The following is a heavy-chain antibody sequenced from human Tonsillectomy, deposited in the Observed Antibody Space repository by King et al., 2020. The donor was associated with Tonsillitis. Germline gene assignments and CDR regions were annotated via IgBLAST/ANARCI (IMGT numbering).Heavy chain of an antibody. J-gene: IGHJ3*02. V-gene: IGHV3-23*04. CDR3: AKVLGYSASDWDDAFDI. Sequence: QLVQSGGGLVQPGGSLRLSCAASGFTFSSYAMSWVRQAPGKGLEWVSTISGNGHSTYYADSVKGRFTISRDNSKSTLYLQINSLRAEDTAVYYCAKVLGYSASDWDDAFDIWGQGTMVTVSS. CDR1: GFTFSSYA. D-gene: IGHD5-12*01. CDR2: ISGNGHST.